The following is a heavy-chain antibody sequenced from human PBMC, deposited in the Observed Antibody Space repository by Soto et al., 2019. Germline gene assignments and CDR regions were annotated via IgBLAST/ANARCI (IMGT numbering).Heavy chain of an antibody. Sequence: QVQLVESGGGVVQPGRSLRLSCGASGFTFSRYALHWVRQAPGKGLEWVALISYDGSNKYYADSVKGRFTISRDNSKNTLYLQMNSLRVEDTAVYYCARDLQYYASGTFIYWGQGTLVTVSS. V-gene: IGHV3-30*04. CDR2: ISYDGSNK. D-gene: IGHD3-10*01. CDR1: GFTFSRYA. J-gene: IGHJ4*02. CDR3: ARDLQYYASGTFIY.